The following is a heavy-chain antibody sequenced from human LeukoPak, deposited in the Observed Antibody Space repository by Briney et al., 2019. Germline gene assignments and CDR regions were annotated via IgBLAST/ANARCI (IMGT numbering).Heavy chain of an antibody. CDR2: IYTSGST. CDR3: ARGFLMVYASDAFDI. V-gene: IGHV4-4*07. D-gene: IGHD2-8*01. CDR1: GGSISSYY. Sequence: SETLSLTCTVSGGSISSYYWSWIRQPAGKGLEWIGRIYTSGSTNYNPSLKSRVTMSVDTSKNQFSLKLSSVTAADTAVYYCARGFLMVYASDAFDIWGQGTMVTVSS. J-gene: IGHJ3*02.